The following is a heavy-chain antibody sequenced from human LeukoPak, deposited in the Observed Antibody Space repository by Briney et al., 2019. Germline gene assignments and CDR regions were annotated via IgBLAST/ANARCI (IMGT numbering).Heavy chain of an antibody. CDR2: INPNSGGT. V-gene: IGHV1-2*02. Sequence: GASVKVSCKASGYTFTGYYMHWVRQAPGQGLEWMGWINPNSGGTNYAQKFQGRVTMTRDTSISTAYMELSRLRSDDTAVYYCARAAYNWNYVAAASTCGYWGQGTLVTVSS. CDR3: ARAAYNWNYVAAASTCGY. D-gene: IGHD1-7*01. J-gene: IGHJ4*02. CDR1: GYTFTGYY.